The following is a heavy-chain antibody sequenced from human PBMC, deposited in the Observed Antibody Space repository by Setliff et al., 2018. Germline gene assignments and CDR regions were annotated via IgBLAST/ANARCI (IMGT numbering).Heavy chain of an antibody. CDR3: ARSPPNRGSGSGWYGDF. CDR1: GYTFTNYG. V-gene: IGHV1-18*01. D-gene: IGHD6-19*01. J-gene: IGHJ4*02. CDR2: ISAYDGNT. Sequence: GASVKGLCKASGYTFTNYGITWVRQAPGQGLEWMGWISAYDGNTKFAQNIQGRVTLTTDTPTSTAYMELRSLRSDDTTVYYCARSPPNRGSGSGWYGDFWGQGTLVTVSS.